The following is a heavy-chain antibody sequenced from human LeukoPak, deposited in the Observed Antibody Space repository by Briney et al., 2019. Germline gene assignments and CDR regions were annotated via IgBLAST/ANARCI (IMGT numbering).Heavy chain of an antibody. Sequence: ASVKVSCKASGYTFTSYGISWVRQAPGQGLEWMGWISTYNGNTNYAQKLQGRVTMTTDTPTSTAYMELRRLRSDDTAVYYCARDLTHRRNYDNSGYQIVPAFWGQGTLVTVSS. CDR2: ISTYNGNT. CDR3: ARDLTHRRNYDNSGYQIVPAF. V-gene: IGHV1-18*01. D-gene: IGHD3-22*01. J-gene: IGHJ4*02. CDR1: GYTFTSYG.